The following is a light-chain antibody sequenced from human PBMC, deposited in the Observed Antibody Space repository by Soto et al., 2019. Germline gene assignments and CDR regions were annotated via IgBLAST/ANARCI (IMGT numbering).Light chain of an antibody. Sequence: SYELTQPPSVSVAPGKTARITCGGNNIGSKSLHWYQQKPGQAPVLVIYYDSDRPSGIPERFSGSNSGNTATLTISRVEAGDEADYYCQVWDSSSLVVFGGGTKLTVL. CDR1: NIGSKS. V-gene: IGLV3-21*04. J-gene: IGLJ2*01. CDR2: YDS. CDR3: QVWDSSSLVV.